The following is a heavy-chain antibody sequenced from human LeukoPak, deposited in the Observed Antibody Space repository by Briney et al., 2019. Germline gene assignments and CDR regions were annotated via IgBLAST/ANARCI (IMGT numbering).Heavy chain of an antibody. Sequence: GGSLRLSCAASGFTFSSYAMHWVRQAPGKGLEWVAVISYDGSNKYYADSVKGRFTISRDNSKNTLYLQMNSLRAEDTAVYYCARDGPAAAYYFDYWGQGTLVTVSS. CDR2: ISYDGSNK. CDR1: GFTFSSYA. J-gene: IGHJ4*02. CDR3: ARDGPAAAYYFDY. V-gene: IGHV3-30-3*01. D-gene: IGHD6-25*01.